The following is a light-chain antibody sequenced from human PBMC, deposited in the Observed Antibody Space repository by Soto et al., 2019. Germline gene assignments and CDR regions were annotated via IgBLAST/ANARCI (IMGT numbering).Light chain of an antibody. CDR1: QSVSSNY. Sequence: MTQSPATVSVSPGERATLSCRASQSVSSNYLAWYQQRPGQAPRLLIYDASRRATGIPDRFSGSGSGTDFTLTIGRLETEDFAVYYCQQYGSSSWTFGQGTKVDIK. J-gene: IGKJ1*01. CDR3: QQYGSSSWT. V-gene: IGKV3-20*01. CDR2: DAS.